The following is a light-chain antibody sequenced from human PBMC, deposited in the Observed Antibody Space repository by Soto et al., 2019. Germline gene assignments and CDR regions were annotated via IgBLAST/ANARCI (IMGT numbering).Light chain of an antibody. CDR2: KVS. J-gene: IGKJ3*01. V-gene: IGKV2-30*01. CDR3: MQAAQWPRT. CDR1: QSLVSSDGNTY. Sequence: DVVMTQSPLSLPVTLGQPASISCRSSQSLVSSDGNTYLNWFHQRPGQSPRRLIYKVSNRDSGVPDRFSGSGSGTDFTLTISRVEAEDAGVYYCMQAAQWPRTFGPGTKVDIK.